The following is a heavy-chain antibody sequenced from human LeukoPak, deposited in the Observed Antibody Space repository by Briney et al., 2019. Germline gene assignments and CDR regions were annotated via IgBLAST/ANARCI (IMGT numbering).Heavy chain of an antibody. J-gene: IGHJ6*03. V-gene: IGHV3-74*01. CDR2: INTDGTST. CDR3: ARARLVTSRVAAAGTPLYYYYMDV. CDR1: GFTFSSYW. Sequence: PGGSLRLSCAASGFTFSSYWMHWVRQAPGKGLVWVSRINTDGTSTSYADSVKGRFTISRDNAKNTLYLQMNSLRAEDTAVYYCARARLVTSRVAAAGTPLYYYYMDVWGKGTTVTVSS. D-gene: IGHD6-13*01.